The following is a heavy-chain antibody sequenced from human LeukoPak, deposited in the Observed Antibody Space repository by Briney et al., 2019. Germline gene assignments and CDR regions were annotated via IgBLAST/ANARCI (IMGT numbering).Heavy chain of an antibody. CDR2: ISPSGGST. Sequence: GASVTVSCKASGYTFTSYYMHWVRQAPGRGLEWMGIISPSGGSTSYAQKFQGRVTMTRDTSTSTVYMELSSLRSEDTAVYYCASGTAGTTDPSYYYCYGMDVWGQGTTVTVSS. CDR3: ASGTAGTTDPSYYYCYGMDV. J-gene: IGHJ6*02. D-gene: IGHD1-7*01. V-gene: IGHV1-46*01. CDR1: GYTFTSYY.